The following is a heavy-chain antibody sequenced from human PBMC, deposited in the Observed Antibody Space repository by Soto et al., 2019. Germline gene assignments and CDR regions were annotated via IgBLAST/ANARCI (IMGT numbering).Heavy chain of an antibody. CDR2: ISGSDGST. D-gene: IGHD3-9*01. CDR3: VKEWTGDTCPCMDV. CDR1: GFTFNNYA. Sequence: EVQLLESGGGLVQPGGSLRLSCAASGFTFNNYAMTWVRQAPGKGLEWVSTISGSDGSTYYADSVKGRFTISRDNSKNVLYVQTASLRAEDTALYCCVKEWTGDTCPCMDVWGQGTTVTVSS. J-gene: IGHJ6*01. V-gene: IGHV3-23*01.